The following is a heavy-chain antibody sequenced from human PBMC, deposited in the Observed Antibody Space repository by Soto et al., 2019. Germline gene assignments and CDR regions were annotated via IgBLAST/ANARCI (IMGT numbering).Heavy chain of an antibody. V-gene: IGHV1-69*12. Sequence: QVQLVQSGAEVKKPGSSVKVSCKASGGAFSDYAFSWVRQAPGQGLEWLGGIMPIFRAPDYSQKFQGRVTITADEFTRTAYMEMNSVRSEDTAVYYCASWLKGPDIGNYYYGMDVWCQGTTVTVS. CDR2: IMPIFRAP. D-gene: IGHD2-15*01. J-gene: IGHJ6*02. CDR1: GGAFSDYA. CDR3: ASWLKGPDIGNYYYGMDV.